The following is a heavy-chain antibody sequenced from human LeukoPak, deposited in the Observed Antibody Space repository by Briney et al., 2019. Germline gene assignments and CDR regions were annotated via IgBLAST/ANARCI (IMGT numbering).Heavy chain of an antibody. CDR1: GFTFSDYN. CDR3: ARVYYGDRYYDYYYMDV. D-gene: IGHD4-17*01. J-gene: IGHJ6*03. CDR2: ISRSGSTK. V-gene: IGHV3-11*04. Sequence: GGSLRLSCAASGFTFSDYNMRWIRQAPGKGLEWVSSISRSGSTKYYADSVKGRFTISRDNAKNSLYLQMNSLRAEDTAVYYCARVYYGDRYYDYYYMDVWGKGTTVTVSS.